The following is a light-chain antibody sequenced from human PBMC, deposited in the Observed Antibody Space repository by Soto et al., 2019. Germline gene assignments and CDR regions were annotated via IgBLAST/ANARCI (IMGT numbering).Light chain of an antibody. CDR1: SSNIGAGYD. CDR2: GNS. Sequence: QSVLTQPPSVSGAPGQRVTISCTGSSSNIGAGYDVHWYQQLPGTAPKLLIYGNSNRPAGVPDRFSGSKSGASASLAITGLQAEDESDDYCQPYDSSLSGSWVFGGGTKLTVL. CDR3: QPYDSSLSGSWV. J-gene: IGLJ3*02. V-gene: IGLV1-40*01.